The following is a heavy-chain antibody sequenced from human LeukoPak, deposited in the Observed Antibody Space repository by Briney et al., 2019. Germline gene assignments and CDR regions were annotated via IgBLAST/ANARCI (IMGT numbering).Heavy chain of an antibody. V-gene: IGHV1-69*13. CDR1: GGTFSSYA. Sequence: ASVKVSCKASGGTFSSYAISWVRQAPGQGLEWMGGIIPIFGTANYAQKFQGRVTITADESTSTAYMELSSLRSEDTAVYYCARGRVTTVVTNFDYWGQGTLVTVSS. CDR2: IIPIFGTA. D-gene: IGHD4-23*01. J-gene: IGHJ4*02. CDR3: ARGRVTTVVTNFDY.